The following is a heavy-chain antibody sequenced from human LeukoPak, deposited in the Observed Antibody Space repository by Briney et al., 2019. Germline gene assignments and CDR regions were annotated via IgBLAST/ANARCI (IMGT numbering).Heavy chain of an antibody. J-gene: IGHJ4*02. D-gene: IGHD3-10*01. CDR1: GFTFSSYE. Sequence: GGSLRLSCAASGFTFSSYEMNWVRQAPGKGLEWVSYISSSGSTIYYADSVKGRFTISRDNAKNSLYLQMNSLRAEDTAVYYCARGGEYYGSGSYNLWGQGTLVTVSS. CDR2: ISSSGSTI. CDR3: ARGGEYYGSGSYNL. V-gene: IGHV3-48*03.